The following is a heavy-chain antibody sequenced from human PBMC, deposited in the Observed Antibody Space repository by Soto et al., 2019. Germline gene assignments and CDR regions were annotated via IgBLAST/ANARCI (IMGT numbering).Heavy chain of an antibody. V-gene: IGHV3-74*01. CDR3: ARAHRMAYGSGSAYYYYYMDV. CDR1: GFTFSSYW. CDR2: INSDGSST. J-gene: IGHJ6*03. D-gene: IGHD3-10*01. Sequence: GGSLRLSCAASGFTFSSYWMHWVRQAPGKGLVWVSRINSDGSSTSYADSVKGRFTISRDNAKNTLYLQMNSLRAEDTAVYYCARAHRMAYGSGSAYYYYYMDVWGKGTTVTVSS.